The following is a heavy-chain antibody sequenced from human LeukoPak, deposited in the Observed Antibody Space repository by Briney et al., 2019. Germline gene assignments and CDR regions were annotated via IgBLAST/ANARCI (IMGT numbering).Heavy chain of an antibody. J-gene: IGHJ4*02. Sequence: SETLSLTCAVYGGSFSGYYWSWIRQPPGKGLEWIGEINHSGSTNYNPSLTSRVTISVDTSKNQFSLKLSSVTAADTAVYYCARGRGVYNWNSNYPGDWGQGTLVTVSS. D-gene: IGHD1-7*01. CDR2: INHSGST. CDR1: GGSFSGYY. CDR3: ARGRGVYNWNSNYPGD. V-gene: IGHV4-34*01.